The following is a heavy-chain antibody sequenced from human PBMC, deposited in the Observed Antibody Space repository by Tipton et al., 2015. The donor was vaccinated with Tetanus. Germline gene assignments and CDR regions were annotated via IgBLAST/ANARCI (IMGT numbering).Heavy chain of an antibody. D-gene: IGHD6-13*01. J-gene: IGHJ4*02. V-gene: IGHV4-59*12. Sequence: TLSLTCTVSGGSISSYYWGWIRQPPGKGLEWIGYIYYSGSTNYNPSLESRITMSVDTTKKRISLRLASLMAADTAVYFCARSIAAAAVWPYDFWGQGTLVTVTS. CDR3: ARSIAAAAVWPYDF. CDR1: GGSISSYY. CDR2: IYYSGST.